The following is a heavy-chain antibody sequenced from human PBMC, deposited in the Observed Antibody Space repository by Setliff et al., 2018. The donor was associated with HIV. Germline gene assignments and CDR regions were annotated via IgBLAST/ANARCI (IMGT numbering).Heavy chain of an antibody. J-gene: IGHJ5*02. CDR3: AKDRRGITGTKSCAWFDP. D-gene: IGHD1-7*01. CDR2: IKSKTDGGTT. V-gene: IGHV3-15*01. Sequence: PGGSLRLSCAASGFSFSNAWMSWVRQAPGKGLEWVGRIKSKTDGGTTDYGAPVKGRFTISRDDSKNTLYLQMNRLKTEDTAVYYCAKDRRGITGTKSCAWFDPWGQGTLVTVSS. CDR1: GFSFSNAW.